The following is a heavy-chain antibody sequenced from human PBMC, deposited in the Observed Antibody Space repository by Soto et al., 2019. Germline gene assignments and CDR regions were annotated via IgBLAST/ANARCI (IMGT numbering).Heavy chain of an antibody. CDR2: IIPIFGTA. V-gene: IGHV1-69*13. CDR3: ARDRADIVVVVAAPDAFDI. J-gene: IGHJ3*02. CDR1: GGTFSSYA. Sequence: SVKVSCKASGGTFSSYAISWVRQAPGQGLEWMGGIIPIFGTANYAQKFQGRVTITADESTSTAYMELSSLRSEDTAVHYCARDRADIVVVVAAPDAFDIWGQGTMVTVSS. D-gene: IGHD2-15*01.